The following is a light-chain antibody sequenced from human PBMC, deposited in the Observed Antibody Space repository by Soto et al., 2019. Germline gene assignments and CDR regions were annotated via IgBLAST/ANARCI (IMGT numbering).Light chain of an antibody. J-gene: IGLJ1*01. V-gene: IGLV2-14*01. Sequence: QSVVTQPGSAGGSPGQSITISCTGTSGDVGGYNYGSWYQQHAGKAPKLMIYEVSNRPSRVPNRFSGSKSDNTASLTISGLQAEDEADYYCSSYTTTSTLVFGTGTKVTVL. CDR2: EVS. CDR1: SGDVGGYNY. CDR3: SSYTTTSTLV.